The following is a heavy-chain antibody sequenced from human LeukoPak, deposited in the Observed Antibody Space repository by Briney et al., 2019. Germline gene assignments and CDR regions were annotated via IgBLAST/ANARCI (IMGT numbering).Heavy chain of an antibody. Sequence: SQTLSLTCTVSGGSISSGSYYWSWIRQPAGKGLEWIGRIYTSGSTNYNPSLKSRVTISVDTSKNQFSLKLSSVTAADTAVYYRLGYCSSTSCQNDYWGQGTLVTVSS. CDR2: IYTSGST. CDR3: LGYCSSTSCQNDY. CDR1: GGSISSGSYY. V-gene: IGHV4-61*02. D-gene: IGHD2-2*01. J-gene: IGHJ4*02.